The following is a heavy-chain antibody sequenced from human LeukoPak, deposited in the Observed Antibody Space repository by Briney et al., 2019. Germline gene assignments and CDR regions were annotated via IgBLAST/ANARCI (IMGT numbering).Heavy chain of an antibody. J-gene: IGHJ5*02. CDR1: GFTFSSYA. CDR3: AKDLSGSPIWLDP. V-gene: IGHV3-30-3*01. D-gene: IGHD1-26*01. CDR2: ISYDGSNK. Sequence: GGSRRLSCAASGFTFSSYAMHWVRQAPGKGLEWVAVISYDGSNKYYADSVKGRFTISRDNSRNTLYLQMSSLRAEDTAIYYCAKDLSGSPIWLDPWGQGTLVTVSS.